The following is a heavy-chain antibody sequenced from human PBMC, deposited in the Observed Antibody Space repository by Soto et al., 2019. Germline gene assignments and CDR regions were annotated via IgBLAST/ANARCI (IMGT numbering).Heavy chain of an antibody. CDR1: GGTFSTYA. CDR3: ARGEGYSGTFYAGFDS. D-gene: IGHD1-26*01. V-gene: IGHV1-69*01. J-gene: IGHJ4*02. Sequence: QVRLVQSGAEVKKPGSSVKVSCKAAGGTFSTYAFSWVRQAPGQGLEWMGGIIPVFGVTTYAQKFQGRVAIIADESTTPVSMEVTSLKSEDTAVYYCARGEGYSGTFYAGFDSWGQGALISVSS. CDR2: IIPVFGVT.